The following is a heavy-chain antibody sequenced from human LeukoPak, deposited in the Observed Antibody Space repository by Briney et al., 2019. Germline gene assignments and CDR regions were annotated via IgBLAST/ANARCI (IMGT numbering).Heavy chain of an antibody. CDR3: ARDTPLDYDSSGYGSIIDY. CDR2: INGDGRNI. Sequence: GGSLRLSCVASGFTFSSYWMHWVRQDPRKGLVWVSRINGDGRNINYADSVRGRSTISRDNAKNTLYLQMNTLRVEDTAVYYCARDTPLDYDSSGYGSIIDYWGQGTLVTVSS. V-gene: IGHV3-74*01. J-gene: IGHJ4*02. D-gene: IGHD3-22*01. CDR1: GFTFSSYW.